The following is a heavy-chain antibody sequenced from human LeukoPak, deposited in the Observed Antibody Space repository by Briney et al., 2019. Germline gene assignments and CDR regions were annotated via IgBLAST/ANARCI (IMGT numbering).Heavy chain of an antibody. V-gene: IGHV4-34*01. Sequence: SETLSLTCAVYGESFTDYYWNWIRQSPGKGLEWIGDINHSGSTNYNPSLKSRVTISKDTSKKQFSPKLSSVTAADTAVYSCARGPLVRGISYWGQGALVTVSS. J-gene: IGHJ4*02. CDR1: GESFTDYY. CDR3: ARGPLVRGISY. D-gene: IGHD3-10*02. CDR2: INHSGST.